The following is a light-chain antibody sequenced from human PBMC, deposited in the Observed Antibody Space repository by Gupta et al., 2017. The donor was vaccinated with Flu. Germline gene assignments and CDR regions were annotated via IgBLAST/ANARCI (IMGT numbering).Light chain of an antibody. CDR1: NIGDKG. CDR2: DDD. Sequence: PGQTARIACEGNNIGDKGLHWYKQRPGQAPVVVVYDDDDRPSGIPARFSGANSGNTATLTISGVEAGDEADYFCQVWDSSSDHVFGGGTKLTVL. J-gene: IGLJ2*01. CDR3: QVWDSSSDHV. V-gene: IGLV3-21*02.